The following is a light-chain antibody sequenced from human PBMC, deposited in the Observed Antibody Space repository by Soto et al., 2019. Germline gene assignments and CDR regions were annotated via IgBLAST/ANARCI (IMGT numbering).Light chain of an antibody. J-gene: IGKJ2*01. CDR1: QSISSW. CDR2: KSS. CDR3: QQYNGYPYT. Sequence: DIPMTQSPSTLSASVGDRVTITCRASQSISSWLAWYQQKPGKAPKLLIYKSSSLESGVPSRFSGSGSGTEFTLTISSLQPDDFATYHCQQYNGYPYTFGQGTKLEIK. V-gene: IGKV1-5*03.